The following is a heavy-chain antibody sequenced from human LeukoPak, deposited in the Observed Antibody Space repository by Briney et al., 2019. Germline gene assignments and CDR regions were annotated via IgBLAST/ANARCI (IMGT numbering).Heavy chain of an antibody. V-gene: IGHV5-51*01. CDR2: IYPGDSDT. D-gene: IGHD1-26*01. J-gene: IGHJ4*02. CDR3: TRHSSGSYED. Sequence: GESLKISCKTSGYSFTDYWIGWVRQMPGKGLEWMGIIYPGDSDTTYSPSFQGQVTISVDKSIRTAYLRWTRLKTSDTAIYYCTRHSSGSYEDWGQGTLVTVSS. CDR1: GYSFTDYW.